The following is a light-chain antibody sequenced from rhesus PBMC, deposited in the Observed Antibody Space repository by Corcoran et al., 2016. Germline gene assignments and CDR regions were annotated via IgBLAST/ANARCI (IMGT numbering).Light chain of an antibody. CDR2: EAS. CDR3: QHDYSTPYS. V-gene: IGKV1-25*01. Sequence: DIQMTQSPSSLSASVGDRVTITCRASQGITNDLAWYQPKPGETPKLLIYEASSLQSGIPSRFSGSGSGTDFTLTISSLQSEDFATYYCQHDYSTPYSFGQGTKVEIK. J-gene: IGKJ2*01. CDR1: QGITND.